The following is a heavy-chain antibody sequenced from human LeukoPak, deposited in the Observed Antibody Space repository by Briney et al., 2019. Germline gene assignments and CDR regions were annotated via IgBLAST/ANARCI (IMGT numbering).Heavy chain of an antibody. V-gene: IGHV3-23*01. CDR3: AKDGGLWVSAHWGDS. Sequence: GGFLRLSCAASGFTFSSYTMSWVRQAPGKGLEWVSTITTSDGNTYYADSVKGRFTVSRDNSKNTLFLQMNSLRAEDTAVYYCAKDGGLWVSAHWGDSWGRGTLVTVSS. CDR1: GFTFSSYT. D-gene: IGHD7-27*01. J-gene: IGHJ4*02. CDR2: ITTSDGNT.